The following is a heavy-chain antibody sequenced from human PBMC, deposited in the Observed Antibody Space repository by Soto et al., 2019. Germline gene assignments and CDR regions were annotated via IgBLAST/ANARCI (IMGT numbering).Heavy chain of an antibody. Sequence: ASVKVSCKASGGTFSTYTITWVRQAPGQGLEWMGRIIPIIGIINYARKFQGRVTITADKFTGTAYMELTRLRSDDTAVYYCAGDPDCHYNDSHAYSYLWGQGTLVTVSS. D-gene: IGHD3-22*01. V-gene: IGHV1-69*04. CDR3: AGDPDCHYNDSHAYSYL. J-gene: IGHJ5*02. CDR2: IIPIIGII. CDR1: GGTFSTYT.